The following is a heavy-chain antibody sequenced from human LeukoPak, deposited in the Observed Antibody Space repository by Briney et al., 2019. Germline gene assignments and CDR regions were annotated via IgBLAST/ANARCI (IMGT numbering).Heavy chain of an antibody. Sequence: GGSLRLSCAASSFRQAPGKGLEWVSCISSSSSYIYYADSVKGRFTISRDNAKNSLYLQMNSLRAEDTAVYYCARESITMTDAFDIWGQGTMVTVSS. J-gene: IGHJ3*02. CDR2: ISSSSSYI. D-gene: IGHD3-22*01. CDR3: ARESITMTDAFDI. CDR1: SF. V-gene: IGHV3-21*01.